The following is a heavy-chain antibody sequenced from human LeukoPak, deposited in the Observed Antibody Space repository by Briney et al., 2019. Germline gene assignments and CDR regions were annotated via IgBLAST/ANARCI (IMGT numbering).Heavy chain of an antibody. D-gene: IGHD2-15*01. J-gene: IGHJ5*02. V-gene: IGHV1-18*01. CDR3: VRDYFCSGGTCDDCFDP. CDR2: IGTYNHDT. CDR1: GYTFTNYG. Sequence: ASVKVSCKSSGYTFTNYGISWVRQAPGRGLEWMAWIGTYNHDTNYAQKFRGRVTLTTDTSTSTDYMELKSLGSDDTAVYYCVRDYFCSGGTCDDCFDPWGQGTLVTVSS.